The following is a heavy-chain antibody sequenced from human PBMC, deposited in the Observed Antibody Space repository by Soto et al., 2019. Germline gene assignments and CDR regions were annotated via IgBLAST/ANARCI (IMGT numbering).Heavy chain of an antibody. CDR2: ISPKSGGT. J-gene: IGHJ4*02. V-gene: IGHV1-2*02. Sequence: ASVKVSCKASGYTFINFYMHCVRQAPLQGFEWMGSISPKSGGTNYAQKFQGRVRMTWDTSLKTAYMELSSLMSEDTAVYYCARPPGYISDWQYFDLWGQGTQVTVSS. CDR1: GYTFINFY. CDR3: ARPPGYISDWQYFDL. D-gene: IGHD2-21*02.